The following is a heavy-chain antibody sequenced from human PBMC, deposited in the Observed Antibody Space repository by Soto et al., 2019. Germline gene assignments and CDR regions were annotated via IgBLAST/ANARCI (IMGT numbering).Heavy chain of an antibody. J-gene: IGHJ5*02. D-gene: IGHD2-21*02. V-gene: IGHV4-4*07. CDR1: GGSISRYY. CDR2: IYTSGST. CDR3: ARSPIVCGGDCYSRGWFDP. Sequence: SETLSLTCTVSGGSISRYYWSWIRQPAGKGLEWIGRIYTSGSTNYNPSLKSRVTMSVDTSKNQFSLKLSSVTAADTAVYYCARSPIVCGGDCYSRGWFDPWGQGTLVTVSS.